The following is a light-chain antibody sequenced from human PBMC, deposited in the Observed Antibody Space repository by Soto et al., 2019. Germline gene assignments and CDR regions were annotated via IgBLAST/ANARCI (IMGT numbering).Light chain of an antibody. Sequence: EIVMTQSPATLSVSPGERATLSCRASQNINNNLARYQQKPGQVPRLLIYHASTGATGIPARFSGSGSGTELTLTISSVQSEDFAVYYCQQYNDWPLTFGGGTKVEIK. CDR2: HAS. V-gene: IGKV3-15*01. CDR1: QNINNN. J-gene: IGKJ4*01. CDR3: QQYNDWPLT.